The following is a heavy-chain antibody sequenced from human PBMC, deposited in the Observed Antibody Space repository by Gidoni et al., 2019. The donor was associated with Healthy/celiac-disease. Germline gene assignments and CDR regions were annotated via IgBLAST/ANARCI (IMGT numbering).Heavy chain of an antibody. V-gene: IGHV3-33*01. CDR1: GFTFSSYG. CDR3: AREIYYCSSTSCPRGYYYYYGMDV. J-gene: IGHJ6*02. D-gene: IGHD2-2*01. CDR2: ILYDGSNN. Sequence: QVQLVESGGGVVQPGRSLRLSCAASGFTFSSYGMPWVRQAPGKGLEWVAVILYDGSNNYYADSVQGRFTISRDNSKNTLYLQMNSLRAEDTAVYYCAREIYYCSSTSCPRGYYYYYGMDVWGQGTTVTVSS.